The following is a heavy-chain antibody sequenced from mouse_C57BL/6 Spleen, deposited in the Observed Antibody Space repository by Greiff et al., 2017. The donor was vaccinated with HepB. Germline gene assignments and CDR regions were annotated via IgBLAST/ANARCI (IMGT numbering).Heavy chain of an antibody. D-gene: IGHD1-1*01. CDR2: IYPGSGST. J-gene: IGHJ1*03. CDR1: GYTFTSYW. CDR3: ARSYCYGSSLSYWYFDV. Sequence: VQLQQSGAELVKPGASVKMSCKASGYTFTSYWITWVKQRPGQGLEWIGDIYPGSGSTNYNEKFKSKATLTVDTSSSTAYMQLSSLTSEDSAVYYCARSYCYGSSLSYWYFDVWGTGTTVTVSS. V-gene: IGHV1-55*01.